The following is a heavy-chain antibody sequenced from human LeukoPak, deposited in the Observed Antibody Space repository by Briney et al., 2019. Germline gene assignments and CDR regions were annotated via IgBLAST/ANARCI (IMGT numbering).Heavy chain of an antibody. CDR1: GGSISSSSYY. CDR2: IYYSGST. V-gene: IGHV4-39*01. J-gene: IGHJ5*02. Sequence: ASETLSLTCTVSGGSISSSSYYWGWIRQPPGKGLEWIGSIYYSGSTFYNPSLKSRVTISVDTSKNQFSLKLSSVTAADTAVYYCARRGGTRFDPWGQGTLVTVSS. CDR3: ARRGGTRFDP. D-gene: IGHD3-16*01.